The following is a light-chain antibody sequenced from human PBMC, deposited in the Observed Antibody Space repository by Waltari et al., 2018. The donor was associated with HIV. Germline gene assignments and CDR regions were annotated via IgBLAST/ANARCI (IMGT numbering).Light chain of an antibody. J-gene: IGLJ1*01. CDR2: YDS. CDR1: NIGSKS. Sequence: SYVLTQPPSVSVAPGKTARITCGGNNIGSKSVHWYQQKPGQAPVLVIYYDSDRPSGIPERFSGSNSGNTATLTISRVEAGDEADYYCQVWDSSSDHPVFGTGTKVTVL. V-gene: IGLV3-21*04. CDR3: QVWDSSSDHPV.